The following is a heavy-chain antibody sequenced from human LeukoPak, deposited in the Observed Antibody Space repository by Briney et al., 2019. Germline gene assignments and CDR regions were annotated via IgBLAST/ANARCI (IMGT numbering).Heavy chain of an antibody. J-gene: IGHJ4*02. CDR2: MNPNSGNT. CDR1: GYTFTSYD. CDR3: AKARKAAAGTRVGH. D-gene: IGHD6-13*01. Sequence: ASVKVSFKASGYTFTSYDINWVRQANGQGLEWMGWMNPNSGNTGYAQKFQGRVTMTRNTSISTAYMELSSLRSEDTAVYYCAKARKAAAGTRVGHWGQGTLVTVSS. V-gene: IGHV1-8*01.